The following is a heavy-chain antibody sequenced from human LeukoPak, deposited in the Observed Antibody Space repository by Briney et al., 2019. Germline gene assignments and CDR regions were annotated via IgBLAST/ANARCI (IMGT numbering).Heavy chain of an antibody. CDR2: ISYDGSNK. CDR1: GFTFSSYA. D-gene: IGHD6-13*01. Sequence: GGSLRLSCAASGFTFSSYAMHWVRQAPGKGLEWVAVISYDGSNKYYADSVKGRFTISRDNSKNTLYLQMNSLRAEDTAVYYCARDLIAAAGLDWGQGTLVTVSS. V-gene: IGHV3-30-3*01. J-gene: IGHJ4*02. CDR3: ARDLIAAAGLD.